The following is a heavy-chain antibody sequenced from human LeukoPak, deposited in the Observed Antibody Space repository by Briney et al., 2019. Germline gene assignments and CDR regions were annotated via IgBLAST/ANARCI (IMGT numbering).Heavy chain of an antibody. V-gene: IGHV4-30-2*01. D-gene: IGHD1-26*01. CDR1: GFTFSSYA. CDR3: ARVSLGATQRYFDY. Sequence: LRLSCAASGFTFSSYAMSWIRQPPGKGLEWIGYIYHSGSTYYNPSLKSRVTISVDRSKNQFSLKLSSVTAVDTAVYYCARVSLGATQRYFDYWGQGTLVTVSS. CDR2: IYHSGST. J-gene: IGHJ4*02.